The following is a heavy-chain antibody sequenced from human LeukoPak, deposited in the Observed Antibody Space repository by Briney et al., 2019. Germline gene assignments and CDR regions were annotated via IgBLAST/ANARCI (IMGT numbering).Heavy chain of an antibody. CDR1: GFTFSSYW. D-gene: IGHD5-18*01. J-gene: IGHJ4*02. V-gene: IGHV3-74*01. CDR2: IKSDGSTT. Sequence: GSLRLSCAASGFTFSSYWMHWVRQAPGKGLVWVSRIKSDGSTTTYADSVKGRFTISRDNAKNTLYLQMNSLRAEDTAVYYCARVVDTHFDYWGQGTLVTVSS. CDR3: ARVVDTHFDY.